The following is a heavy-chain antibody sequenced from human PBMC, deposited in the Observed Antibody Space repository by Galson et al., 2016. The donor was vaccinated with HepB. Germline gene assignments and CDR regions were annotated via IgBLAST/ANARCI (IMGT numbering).Heavy chain of an antibody. J-gene: IGHJ3*02. CDR3: ARDRYSGSYYVGAFDI. CDR1: GYTFTGYY. CDR2: INPDSGVT. Sequence: SVKVSCKASGYTFTGYYMHWVRQAPGQGLEWMGWINPDSGVTSYAQKFHGRVTMTRDTSISTVYMELSRLKSDDTAIYYCARDRYSGSYYVGAFDIWGQGTMVTVS. D-gene: IGHD1-26*01. V-gene: IGHV1-2*02.